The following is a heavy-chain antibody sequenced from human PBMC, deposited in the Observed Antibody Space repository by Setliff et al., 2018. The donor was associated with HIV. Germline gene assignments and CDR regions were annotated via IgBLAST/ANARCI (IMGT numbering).Heavy chain of an antibody. CDR2: IYYSGNT. J-gene: IGHJ5*02. CDR1: GGSISSNSHY. Sequence: SETLSLTCTVSGGSISSNSHYWGWIRQPPGKGLEWIGSIYYSGNTYYNPSLKSRVTISVDRSKNLFSLKLISVTAADQGVYYCARVPVAGANWFDPWGLGTLVTVSS. V-gene: IGHV4-39*01. CDR3: ARVPVAGANWFDP. D-gene: IGHD2-21*01.